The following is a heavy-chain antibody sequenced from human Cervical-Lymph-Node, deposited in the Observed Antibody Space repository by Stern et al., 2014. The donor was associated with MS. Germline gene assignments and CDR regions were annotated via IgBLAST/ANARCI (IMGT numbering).Heavy chain of an antibody. J-gene: IGHJ3*02. V-gene: IGHV2-70*04. CDR3: ARMGYDSSGYRAFDI. Sequence: QVTLKESGPALVKPTQTLTLTCTFSGFSLSTSGMRVSWIRQPPGKALEWLARIDGYDDTFYSTSLKTRLAISKDTSKSQVFLTMTNIDAVDTATYYCARMGYDSSGYRAFDIWGQGTMVTVSS. CDR2: IDGYDDT. D-gene: IGHD3-22*01. CDR1: GFSLSTSGMR.